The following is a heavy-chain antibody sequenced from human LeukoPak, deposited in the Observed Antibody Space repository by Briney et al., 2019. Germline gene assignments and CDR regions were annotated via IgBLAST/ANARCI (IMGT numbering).Heavy chain of an antibody. CDR3: ARDLGGCSGGSCYSRDV. D-gene: IGHD2-15*01. CDR2: IYNGGSA. V-gene: IGHV3-53*01. J-gene: IGHJ6*02. CDR1: GFTFSSYA. Sequence: GGSLRLSCAASGFTFSSYAMSWVRQAPGKGLEWVSVIYNGGSAYYADSVKGRFTVSRDNSKNTLYLQMNSLRAEDTAVYYCARDLGGCSGGSCYSRDVWGQGTTVIVSS.